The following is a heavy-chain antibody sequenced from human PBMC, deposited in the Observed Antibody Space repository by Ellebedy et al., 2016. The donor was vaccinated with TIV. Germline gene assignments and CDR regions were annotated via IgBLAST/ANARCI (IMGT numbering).Heavy chain of an antibody. D-gene: IGHD1-1*01. Sequence: GESLKISCAASGFTFSSYWMSWVRQAPGKGLEWVANIKQDGSEKYYVDSVKGRFTISRDNAKNSVFLQMNSLRAEDTAVYYCAGRAYNWNDGSLFDYWGQGTLVTVSS. CDR2: IKQDGSEK. CDR1: GFTFSSYW. J-gene: IGHJ4*02. V-gene: IGHV3-7*03. CDR3: AGRAYNWNDGSLFDY.